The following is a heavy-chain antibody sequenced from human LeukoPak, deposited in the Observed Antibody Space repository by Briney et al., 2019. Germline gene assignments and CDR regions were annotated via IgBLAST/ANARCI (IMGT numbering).Heavy chain of an antibody. V-gene: IGHV3-66*01. CDR3: AREVFGDFGIDY. J-gene: IGHJ4*02. Sequence: GGSLRLSCAASGFTVSSNYMNWVRQAPGKGLEWVSVIYSGGSTYYADSVKGRFTISRDNSKNTVYLQMNSLRAEDTAVYYCAREVFGDFGIDYWGQGTLVTVSS. D-gene: IGHD4-17*01. CDR2: IYSGGST. CDR1: GFTVSSNY.